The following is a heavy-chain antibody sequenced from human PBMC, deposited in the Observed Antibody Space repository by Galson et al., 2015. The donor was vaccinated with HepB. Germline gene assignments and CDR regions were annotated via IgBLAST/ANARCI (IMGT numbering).Heavy chain of an antibody. CDR2: ISGSGGST. CDR3: AKESYYDSSGYVFPVGQFQH. V-gene: IGHV3-23*01. Sequence: SLRLSCAASGFTFSSYAMSWVRQAPGKGPEWVSAISGSGGSTYYADSVKGRFTISRDNSKNTLYLQMNSLRAEDTAVYYCAKESYYDSSGYVFPVGQFQHWGQGTLVTVSS. D-gene: IGHD3-22*01. J-gene: IGHJ1*01. CDR1: GFTFSSYA.